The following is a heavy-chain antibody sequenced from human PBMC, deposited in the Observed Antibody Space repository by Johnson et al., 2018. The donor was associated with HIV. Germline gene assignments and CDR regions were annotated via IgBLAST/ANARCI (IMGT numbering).Heavy chain of an antibody. D-gene: IGHD6-6*01. CDR3: ARDLVEYSSSSYAFDI. J-gene: IGHJ3*02. CDR2: ISGSGGST. CDR1: GFTFSSYA. V-gene: IGHV3-23*04. Sequence: VQLVESGGGVVQPGRSLRLSCAASGFTFSSYAMHWVRQAPGKGLEWVSAISGSGGSTYYADSVKGRFTISRDNSKNTMSLQMKSLRAEDTAVYYCARDLVEYSSSSYAFDIWGQGTMVTVSS.